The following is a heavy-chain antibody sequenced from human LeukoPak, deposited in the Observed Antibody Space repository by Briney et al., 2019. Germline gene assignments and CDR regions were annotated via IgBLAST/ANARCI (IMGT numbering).Heavy chain of an antibody. Sequence: PSETLSLTCTVSGGSISSGNHYWGWIRQPPGKGLEWIGSIYYSGSTYYNPSLKSRATISLDTSKNQFSLKLSSVTAADTAVYYCARCGYYDFWSGYNPATFDSWGQGTLVTVSS. CDR1: GGSISSGNHY. CDR2: IYYSGST. J-gene: IGHJ4*02. CDR3: ARCGYYDFWSGYNPATFDS. V-gene: IGHV4-39*01. D-gene: IGHD3-3*01.